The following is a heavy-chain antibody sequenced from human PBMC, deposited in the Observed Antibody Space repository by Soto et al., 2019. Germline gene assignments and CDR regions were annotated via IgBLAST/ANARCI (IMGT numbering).Heavy chain of an antibody. V-gene: IGHV3-30*18. CDR3: AKEDGEEMATLYYYYGMDV. CDR2: ISYDGSNK. Sequence: GGSLRLSCAASGFTFSSYGMHWVRQAPGKGLEWVAVISYDGSNKYYADSVKGRFTISRDNSKNTLYLQMNSLRAEDTAVYYCAKEDGEEMATLYYYYGMDVWGQGTTVTVSS. D-gene: IGHD5-12*01. J-gene: IGHJ6*02. CDR1: GFTFSSYG.